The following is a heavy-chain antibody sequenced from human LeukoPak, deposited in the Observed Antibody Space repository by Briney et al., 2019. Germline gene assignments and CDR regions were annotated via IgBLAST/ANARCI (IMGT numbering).Heavy chain of an antibody. J-gene: IGHJ4*02. CDR1: GFTFSSYA. D-gene: IGHD2-2*01. V-gene: IGHV3-64*01. CDR3: ARRYCSSTSCSHFDY. CDR2: ISSDGGSA. Sequence: PGGSLRLSCAASGFTFSSYAMHWVRQAPGKGLEYVSAISSDGGSAYYANSVKGRFTISRDNSKNTLYLQMGSLRAEDMAVCYCARRYCSSTSCSHFDYWGQGTLVTVSS.